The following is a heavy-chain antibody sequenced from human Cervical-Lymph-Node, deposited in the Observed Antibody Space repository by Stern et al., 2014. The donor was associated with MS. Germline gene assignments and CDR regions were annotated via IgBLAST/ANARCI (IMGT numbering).Heavy chain of an antibody. D-gene: IGHD2-8*02. V-gene: IGHV2-70*15. Sequence: QVTLRESGPALVKPTQTLTLTCTFSGFSLTTNGMCVSWIRQPPGKALEWLARIDWDDEKYYSPSLKTRLTISRDTARNQVVLTMTNMDPADTATYYCARELLAHFDFWGPGNPVTVSS. CDR3: ARELLAHFDF. CDR1: GFSLTTNGMC. J-gene: IGHJ4*01. CDR2: IDWDDEK.